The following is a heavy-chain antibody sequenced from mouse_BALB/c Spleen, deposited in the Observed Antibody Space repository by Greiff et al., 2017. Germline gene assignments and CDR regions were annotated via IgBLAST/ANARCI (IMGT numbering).Heavy chain of an antibody. CDR3: ARCGYDYDGYWYFDV. Sequence: EVKLMESGPGLVKPSQSLSLTCTVTGYSITSDYAWNWIRQFPGNKLEWMGYISYSGSTSYNPSLKSRISITRDTSKNQFFLQLNSVTTEDTATYYCARCGYDYDGYWYFDVWGAGTTVTVSS. CDR2: ISYSGST. V-gene: IGHV3-2*02. J-gene: IGHJ1*01. CDR1: GYSITSDYA. D-gene: IGHD2-4*01.